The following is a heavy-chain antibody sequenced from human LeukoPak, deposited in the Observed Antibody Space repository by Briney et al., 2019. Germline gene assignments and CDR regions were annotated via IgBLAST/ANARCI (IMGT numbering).Heavy chain of an antibody. Sequence: GASVKVSCKASGYTFTSYDFNWVRQATGQGLEWMGWMNPNSGNTGYAQKFQGRVTITRNTSISTAYMELSSLRSEDTAVYYCARGRITIFGVVIIAGDFDYWGQGTLVTVSS. V-gene: IGHV1-8*03. D-gene: IGHD3-3*01. CDR3: ARGRITIFGVVIIAGDFDY. CDR1: GYTFTSYD. CDR2: MNPNSGNT. J-gene: IGHJ4*02.